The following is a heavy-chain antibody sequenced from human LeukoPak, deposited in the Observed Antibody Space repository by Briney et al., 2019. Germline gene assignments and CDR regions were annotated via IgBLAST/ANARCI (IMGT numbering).Heavy chain of an antibody. D-gene: IGHD1-26*01. CDR3: ARSGSFFPLYYFDY. CDR2: IYYSGST. J-gene: IGHJ4*02. CDR1: GGSVSSGTYY. V-gene: IGHV4-61*01. Sequence: SETLSLTCAVSGGSVSSGTYYWSWIRQPPGKGLEWIRYIYYSGSTNYNPSLKSRVTMSVDTSKNQFSLKLSSVTAADTAVYYCARSGSFFPLYYFDYWGQGTLVTVSS.